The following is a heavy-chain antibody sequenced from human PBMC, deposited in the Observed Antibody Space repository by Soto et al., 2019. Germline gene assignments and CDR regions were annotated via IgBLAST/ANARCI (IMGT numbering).Heavy chain of an antibody. CDR3: AKEGGRGGGCFDY. V-gene: IGHV3-23*01. Sequence: EVQLLESGGGLVQPGGSLRLSCAASGFTFSSYGMSWFRQAPGKGLEWVSAISGSGGSTYYADSVKGRFTISRDNSKNTLYLQMNSLRAEDTAVYYCAKEGGRGGGCFDYWGQGTLVTVSS. D-gene: IGHD3-16*01. CDR2: ISGSGGST. CDR1: GFTFSSYG. J-gene: IGHJ4*02.